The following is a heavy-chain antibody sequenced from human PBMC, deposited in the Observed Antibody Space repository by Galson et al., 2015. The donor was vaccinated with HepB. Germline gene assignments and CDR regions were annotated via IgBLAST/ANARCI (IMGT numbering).Heavy chain of an antibody. Sequence: SLRLSCAASGFTFSDYYMRWLRQAPGKGLEWVADIASVGCTTFYGDSVRGRFTISRDNSNSSLYLEMGSLRVDDTAVYFCAQRRDKHNPIFHRWRRGTLLTVSS. J-gene: IGHJ5*02. CDR2: IASVGCTT. D-gene: IGHD2/OR15-2a*01. CDR3: AQRRDKHNPIFHR. CDR1: GFTFSDYY. V-gene: IGHV3-11*01.